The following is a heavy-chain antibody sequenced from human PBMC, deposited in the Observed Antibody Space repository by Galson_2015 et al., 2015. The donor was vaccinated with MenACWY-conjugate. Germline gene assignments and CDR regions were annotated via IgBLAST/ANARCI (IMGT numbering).Heavy chain of an antibody. CDR3: AKGVWGTFDC. CDR1: GFTFNNYA. CDR2: IGNSGGST. J-gene: IGHJ4*02. D-gene: IGHD3-16*01. V-gene: IGHV3-23*01. Sequence: SLRLSCAASGFTFNNYAMNWVRQVPGKGLEWVSVIGNSGGSTSYADSVKGRFTISRDNSKNTLYLQMNSLRAEDTAVYYCAKGVWGTFDCWGQGTLVTVSS.